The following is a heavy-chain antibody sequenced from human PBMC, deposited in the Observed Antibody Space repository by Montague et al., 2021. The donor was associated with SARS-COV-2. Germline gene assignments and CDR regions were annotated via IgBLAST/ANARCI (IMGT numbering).Heavy chain of an antibody. Sequence: SETLSLTCIVSGDSISNHYWSTCRQLPGKELVWIGYISYRGETKYNTSLKSPVTISAVTPKNQFSLRLISVTAAETAVYYCARISRNSSFVGVFDIWGQGTLVTVSS. J-gene: IGHJ3*02. CDR3: ARISRNSSFVGVFDI. D-gene: IGHD3-22*01. CDR2: ISYRGET. CDR1: GDSISNHY. V-gene: IGHV4-59*11.